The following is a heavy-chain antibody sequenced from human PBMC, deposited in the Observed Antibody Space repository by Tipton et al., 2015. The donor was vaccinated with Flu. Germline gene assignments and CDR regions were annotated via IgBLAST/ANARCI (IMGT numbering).Heavy chain of an antibody. V-gene: IGHV5-51*01. Sequence: QLVQSGAEVKKPGESLKISCKGSGYSFTSYWIGWVRQMPGKGLEWMGIIYPGDSDTRYSPSFQGQVTISADKSISTAYLQWSSLKASDTAMYYCARDFGYCSGGSCYSDAFDIWGQGTMVTVSS. J-gene: IGHJ3*02. CDR2: IYPGDSDT. D-gene: IGHD2-15*01. CDR1: GYSFTSYW. CDR3: ARDFGYCSGGSCYSDAFDI.